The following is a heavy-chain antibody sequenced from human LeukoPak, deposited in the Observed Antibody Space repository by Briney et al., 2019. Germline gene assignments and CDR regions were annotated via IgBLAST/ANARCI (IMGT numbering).Heavy chain of an antibody. CDR2: IHGDGKKT. Sequence: GGSLRLSCAASGFTFSSYWMHWVRQAPGRGLVWVSRIHGDGKKTTYADSVKGRFTISRDNAKNTLYLQMNSLRVEDTAVYYCASDPDSGGWSTFDNWGQGSLVTVSS. D-gene: IGHD6-19*01. J-gene: IGHJ4*02. CDR3: ASDPDSGGWSTFDN. V-gene: IGHV3-74*01. CDR1: GFTFSSYW.